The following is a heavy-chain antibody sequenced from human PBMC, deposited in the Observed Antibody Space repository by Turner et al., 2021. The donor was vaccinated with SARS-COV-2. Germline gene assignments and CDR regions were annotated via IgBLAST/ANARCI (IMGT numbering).Heavy chain of an antibody. V-gene: IGHV1-18*04. CDR2: ISAYNGNT. J-gene: IGHJ1*01. Sequence: QVQLVQSGAEVKKPGASVKVSCRASGYTFTSYGISWVRQATGQGLEWMGWISAYNGNTNYAQKLQGRVTMTTDTSTSTAYMELRSLRSDDTVVYYCASDCSSTSCQTGYFQHSGQGTLVTVSS. CDR3: ASDCSSTSCQTGYFQH. D-gene: IGHD2-2*01. CDR1: GYTFTSYG.